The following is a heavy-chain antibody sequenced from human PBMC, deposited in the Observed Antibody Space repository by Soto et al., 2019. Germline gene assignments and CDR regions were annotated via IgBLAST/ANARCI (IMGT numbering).Heavy chain of an antibody. CDR3: AGGYCSSTSCSEYYYYYYGMDV. Sequence: QVQLVQSGAEVKKPGASVKVSCKASGYTFTSYGISWVRQAPGQGLEWMGWISAYNGNTNYAQKLQGRVTMTTDTSTRTAYMELRGLRSDDTAVYYCAGGYCSSTSCSEYYYYYYGMDVWGQGTTVTVSS. D-gene: IGHD2-2*01. CDR1: GYTFTSYG. V-gene: IGHV1-18*01. CDR2: ISAYNGNT. J-gene: IGHJ6*02.